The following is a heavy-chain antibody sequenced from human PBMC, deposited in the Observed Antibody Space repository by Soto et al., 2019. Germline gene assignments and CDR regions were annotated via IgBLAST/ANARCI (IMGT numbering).Heavy chain of an antibody. CDR1: GGSISSYY. D-gene: IGHD6-25*01. Sequence: QVQLQQSGPGLVKPSETLSLICTVSGGSISSYYWSWIRQPAGKALEWIGRIYTSGTTNYNPSLKSRVTILLDTSKNQFSLDLSSVTDADTAVYYCAREGSSGFGMDVWGQGTTVTVSS. CDR2: IYTSGTT. J-gene: IGHJ6*02. CDR3: AREGSSGFGMDV. V-gene: IGHV4-4*07.